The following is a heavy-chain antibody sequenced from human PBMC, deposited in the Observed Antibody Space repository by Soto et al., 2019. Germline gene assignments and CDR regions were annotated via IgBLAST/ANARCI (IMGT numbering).Heavy chain of an antibody. J-gene: IGHJ4*02. CDR3: TRAIGGSWEY. CDR2: IDEYGNTI. CDR1: LFTFIIYW. D-gene: IGHD1-26*01. V-gene: IGHV3-74*01. Sequence: AWLSVGVSCAASLFTFIIYWIHCVRQVPGKGLLWVSRIDEYGNTIDYADSVSGRFTISRDNARNTLYLEMNSLRAEDTALYYCTRAIGGSWEYWGQGTLVTVSS.